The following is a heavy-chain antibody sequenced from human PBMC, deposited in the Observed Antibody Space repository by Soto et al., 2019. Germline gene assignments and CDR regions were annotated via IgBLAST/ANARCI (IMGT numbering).Heavy chain of an antibody. Sequence: ESLKISCKGSGYIFTNFWIAWVRQMPGKGLEYMGIVFPRDSDTKYSPSFEGQVTISADKSINTAYLQWSSLKASDTAIYYCARHQGGMDVWGQGTTVTVSS. J-gene: IGHJ6*02. V-gene: IGHV5-51*01. CDR3: ARHQGGMDV. CDR1: GYIFTNFW. CDR2: VFPRDSDT.